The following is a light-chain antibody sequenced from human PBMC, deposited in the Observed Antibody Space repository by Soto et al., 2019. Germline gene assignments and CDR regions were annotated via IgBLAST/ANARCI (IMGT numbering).Light chain of an antibody. CDR1: QSVSSY. CDR3: QQRSNPFT. V-gene: IGKV3-11*01. J-gene: IGKJ3*01. CDR2: DAS. Sequence: PGERATLSCRASQSVSSYLAWYQQKPGQAPRLLIYDASNRATGIPARFSGSGSGTDFTLTISSLEPEDFAVYYCQQRSNPFTFGPGTKVDI.